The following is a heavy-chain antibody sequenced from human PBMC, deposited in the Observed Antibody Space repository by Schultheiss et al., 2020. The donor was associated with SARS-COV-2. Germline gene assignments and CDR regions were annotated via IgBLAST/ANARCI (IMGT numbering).Heavy chain of an antibody. D-gene: IGHD3-22*01. V-gene: IGHV4-59*01. Sequence: SETLSLTCTVSGGSISSYYWSWIRQPPGKGLEWIGYIYYSGSTNYNPSLKSRVTISVDTSKNQFSLKLSSVTAADTAVYYCAREKDYDSSGYYRAFDIWGRDHGHRLL. CDR1: GGSISSYY. CDR2: IYYSGST. CDR3: AREKDYDSSGYYRAFDI. J-gene: IGHJ3*02.